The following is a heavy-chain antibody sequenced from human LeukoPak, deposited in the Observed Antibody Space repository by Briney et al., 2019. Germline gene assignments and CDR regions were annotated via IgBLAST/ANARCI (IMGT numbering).Heavy chain of an antibody. D-gene: IGHD3-22*01. CDR1: GFTFSSYG. CDR2: IRYDGSNT. V-gene: IGHV3-30*02. CDR3: AESVVIKRYLDYMDV. Sequence: PGGSLRPTCAASGFTFSSYGIHWVRQARGKALEWVAVIRYDGSNTYYLDSVQGRFTISRDNSKNMLYLEMNSLRVEDTAMYYCAESVVIKRYLDYMDVWGKGTTVTVSS. J-gene: IGHJ6*03.